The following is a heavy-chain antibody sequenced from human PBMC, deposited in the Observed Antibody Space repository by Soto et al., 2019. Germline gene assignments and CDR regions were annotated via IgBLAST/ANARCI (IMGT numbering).Heavy chain of an antibody. J-gene: IGHJ6*02. CDR3: ARDLGSIAVAATNVYYGMDV. CDR2: ISSSGSTI. V-gene: IGHV3-11*01. CDR1: GFTFSDYY. D-gene: IGHD6-19*01. Sequence: PGGSLRLSCAASGFTFSDYYMSWIRQAPGKGLEWVSYISSSGSTIYYADSVKGRFTISRDNAKNSLYLQMNSLRAEDTAVYYCARDLGSIAVAATNVYYGMDVWGQGTTVTVSS.